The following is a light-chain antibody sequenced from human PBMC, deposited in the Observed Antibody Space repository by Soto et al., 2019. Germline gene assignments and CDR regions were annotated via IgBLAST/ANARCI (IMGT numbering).Light chain of an antibody. CDR1: QSLRTW. V-gene: IGKV1-5*03. Sequence: DIQMTQSPSTLSASIGDRVTITCRASQSLRTWLAWFQQKPGEAPKVLIYKVSYLESGVPPRFTASGSETEFTLTINGLQPDDFATYYCLQYNTYPWTFGQGTKVEIK. J-gene: IGKJ1*01. CDR3: LQYNTYPWT. CDR2: KVS.